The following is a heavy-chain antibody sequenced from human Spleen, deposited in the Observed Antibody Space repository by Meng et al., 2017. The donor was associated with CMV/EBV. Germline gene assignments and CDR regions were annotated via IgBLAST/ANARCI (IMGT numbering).Heavy chain of an antibody. J-gene: IGHJ6*02. V-gene: IGHV3-13*01. CDR2: IGTAGDT. Sequence: GESLKISCAASGFTFSSYDMHWVRQATGKGLEWVSAIGTAGDTYYPGSVKGRFTISRENAKNSLYLQMNSLRAGDTAVYYCARAYSSSLRDYYYGMDVWGQGTTVTGLL. CDR1: GFTFSSYD. D-gene: IGHD6-13*01. CDR3: ARAYSSSLRDYYYGMDV.